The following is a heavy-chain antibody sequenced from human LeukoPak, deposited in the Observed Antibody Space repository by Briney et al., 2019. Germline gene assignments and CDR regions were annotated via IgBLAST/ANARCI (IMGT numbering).Heavy chain of an antibody. D-gene: IGHD5-18*01. CDR2: IISDASST. V-gene: IGHV3-74*01. Sequence: GGSLRLSCAASGFTFSSYWMHWVRQVPGKGLFWVSRIISDASSTLYAGSVKGRFTISRDNAKNSLYLQMNSLRAEDTAVYYCASARGDTSMDPFDYWGQGTLVTVSS. J-gene: IGHJ4*02. CDR1: GFTFSSYW. CDR3: ASARGDTSMDPFDY.